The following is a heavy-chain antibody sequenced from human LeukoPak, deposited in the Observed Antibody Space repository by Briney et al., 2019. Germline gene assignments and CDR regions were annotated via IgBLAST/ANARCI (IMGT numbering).Heavy chain of an antibody. CDR1: GFTFRLYA. D-gene: IGHD3-22*01. CDR2: INGSPGST. V-gene: IGHV3-23*01. Sequence: PGGSLRLSCAASGFTFRLYAMNWVRQSPGKGLEWVSSINGSPGSTFYADSVKGRFTISRDNSENTLYLQMNSLRAEDTAVYYCARLGSYDRHYFDYWGQGTLVTVSS. J-gene: IGHJ4*02. CDR3: ARLGSYDRHYFDY.